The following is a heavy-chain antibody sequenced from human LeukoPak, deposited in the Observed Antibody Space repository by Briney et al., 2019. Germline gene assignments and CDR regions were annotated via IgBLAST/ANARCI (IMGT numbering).Heavy chain of an antibody. D-gene: IGHD2-2*01. CDR3: AKGGRYCSSTSCRYYYYYMDV. Sequence: GGSLRLSCAASGFTFRSYGMHWVRQAPGKGLEWVAFIRYDGSNKYYADSVKGRFTISRDNSKNTLYLQMNSLRAEDTAVYYCAKGGRYCSSTSCRYYYYYMDVWGKGTTVTISS. CDR2: IRYDGSNK. J-gene: IGHJ6*03. CDR1: GFTFRSYG. V-gene: IGHV3-30*02.